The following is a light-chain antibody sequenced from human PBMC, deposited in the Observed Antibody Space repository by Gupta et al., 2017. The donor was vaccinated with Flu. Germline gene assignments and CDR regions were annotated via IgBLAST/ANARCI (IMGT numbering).Light chain of an antibody. V-gene: IGLV1-44*01. CDR1: SSNIGSNV. J-gene: IGLJ3*02. CDR3: AAWDDSLNGLWV. Sequence: SSNIGSNVVSWYQQLPGTAPKLLIYDNSQRPSGVPDRFSGSKSGTSASLVISGLQSEDEADYYCAAWDDSLNGLWVFGGGTKLTVL. CDR2: DNS.